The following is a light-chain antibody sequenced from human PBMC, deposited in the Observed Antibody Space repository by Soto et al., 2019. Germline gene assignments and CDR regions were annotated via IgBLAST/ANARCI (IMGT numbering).Light chain of an antibody. Sequence: QSVLTQPPSSSGTPGQRVTISCSGSSSNIGSNTVNWYQRLPGTAPKLLIYSNNQRPSGVHDRFSHSNTRTSADPAISDRQYEDEADYYGAAGNDSLNGGYVFGTGPKLTVL. CDR3: AAGNDSLNGGYV. J-gene: IGLJ1*01. CDR2: SNN. V-gene: IGLV1-44*01. CDR1: SSNIGSNT.